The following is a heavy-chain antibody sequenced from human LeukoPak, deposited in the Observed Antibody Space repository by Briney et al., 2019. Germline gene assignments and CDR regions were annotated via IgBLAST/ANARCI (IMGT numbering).Heavy chain of an antibody. J-gene: IGHJ6*02. Sequence: GGSLRLSCAASGFTFSSYAMHWVRQAPGKGLEWVAVISYDGSNEYYADPVKGRFTISGDNSKNTLYLQMNSLRAEDSAVYFCARDKTAANYYYGMDVWGQGTTVTVSS. CDR2: ISYDGSNE. D-gene: IGHD6-13*01. CDR3: ARDKTAANYYYGMDV. V-gene: IGHV3-30-3*01. CDR1: GFTFSSYA.